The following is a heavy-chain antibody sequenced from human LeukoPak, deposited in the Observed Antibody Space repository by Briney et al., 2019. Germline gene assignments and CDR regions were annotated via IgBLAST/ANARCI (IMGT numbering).Heavy chain of an antibody. J-gene: IGHJ5*02. Sequence: SETLSLTCTVSGGSISSYYWSWIRQPPGKGLEWIGYIYYSGSTYYNPSLKSRVTISVDTSKNQFSLKLSSVTAADTAVYYCARVRVLEWLFSWFDPWGQGTLVTVSS. CDR1: GGSISSYY. V-gene: IGHV4-59*12. CDR3: ARVRVLEWLFSWFDP. D-gene: IGHD3-3*01. CDR2: IYYSGST.